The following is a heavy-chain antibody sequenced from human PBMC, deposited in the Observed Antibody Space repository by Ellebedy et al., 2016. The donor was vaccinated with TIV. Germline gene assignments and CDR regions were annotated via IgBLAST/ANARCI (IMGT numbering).Heavy chain of an antibody. D-gene: IGHD6-19*01. Sequence: GESLKISCAASEFTVDNNYMAWVRQAPGKGLEWVSLIYSGGTTYYADSVKGRFTISRDSSKNTLYLQMSSLRPEDTAVYYCAVVAGTYYFDCWGQGTLVTVSS. V-gene: IGHV3-66*01. CDR3: AVVAGTYYFDC. CDR1: EFTVDNNY. CDR2: IYSGGTT. J-gene: IGHJ4*02.